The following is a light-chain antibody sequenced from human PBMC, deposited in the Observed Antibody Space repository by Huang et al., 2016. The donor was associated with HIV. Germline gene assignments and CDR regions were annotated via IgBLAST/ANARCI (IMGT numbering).Light chain of an antibody. J-gene: IGKJ4*01. V-gene: IGKV3-11*01. Sequence: EIVLTQSPATLSFFPGQRVSLSCRASQNINTNLAGYQQRPGQPPRLLIYDAASRVPGVAARFSGSGSGTDFTLTISSLESEDFATYYCQQRVNGLTFGGGTKV. CDR2: DAA. CDR3: QQRVNGLT. CDR1: QNINTN.